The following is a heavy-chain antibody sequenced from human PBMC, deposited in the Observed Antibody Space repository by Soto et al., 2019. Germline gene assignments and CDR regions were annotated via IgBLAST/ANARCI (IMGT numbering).Heavy chain of an antibody. V-gene: IGHV4-4*07. J-gene: IGHJ2*01. D-gene: IGHD5-18*01. CDR1: GGSISRYY. Sequence: SETLSLTCTVSGGSISRYYWSWIRQPAGKGLEWIGRIYTSGSTNYNPSLKSRVTMSVDTSKNQFSLKLSSVTAADTAVYYCARDQDGYSLVGDWYFDLWGRGTLVTVSS. CDR2: IYTSGST. CDR3: ARDQDGYSLVGDWYFDL.